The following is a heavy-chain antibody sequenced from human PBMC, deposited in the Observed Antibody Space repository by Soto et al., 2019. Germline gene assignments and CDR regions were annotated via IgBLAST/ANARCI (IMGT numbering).Heavy chain of an antibody. CDR1: GFTFSSYA. V-gene: IGHV3-23*01. Sequence: VGSLRLSCSASGFTFSSYAMSWVRQAPGKGLEWVSILTGSGDGTYYANSVKGRFTISRHNSKNTLYLQMNSLRAEDTAVYYCAREKDSSGSNWFDPWGQGTLVTV. J-gene: IGHJ5*02. D-gene: IGHD3-22*01. CDR3: AREKDSSGSNWFDP. CDR2: LTGSGDGT.